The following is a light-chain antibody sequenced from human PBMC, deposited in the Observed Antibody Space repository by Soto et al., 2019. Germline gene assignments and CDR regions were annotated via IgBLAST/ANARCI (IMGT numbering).Light chain of an antibody. CDR3: QQSYSTPLT. Sequence: DIQMTQSPSSLSASVGDRVTITCRASQSISSYLNWYQQKPGKAPKLLIYGAISLQGGVPSRFSGSGSGTDFTLTISRLQLEDFATYYCQQSYSTPLTFGGGTKVEIK. CDR1: QSISSY. J-gene: IGKJ4*01. V-gene: IGKV1-39*01. CDR2: GAI.